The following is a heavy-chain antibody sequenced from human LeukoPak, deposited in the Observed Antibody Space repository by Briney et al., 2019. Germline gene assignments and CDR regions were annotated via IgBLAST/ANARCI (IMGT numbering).Heavy chain of an antibody. CDR1: GFTFSSYS. CDR2: ISSSSSTI. D-gene: IGHD2-2*01. Sequence: GGSLRLSCAASGFTFSSYSMNWVRQAPGKGLEWVSYISSSSSTIYYADSVKGRFTISRDNAKNSLYLQMNSLRDEDTAVYCCARDPRLSYCSSTSCYYFGYYYYGMDVWGQGTTVTVSS. V-gene: IGHV3-48*02. J-gene: IGHJ6*02. CDR3: ARDPRLSYCSSTSCYYFGYYYYGMDV.